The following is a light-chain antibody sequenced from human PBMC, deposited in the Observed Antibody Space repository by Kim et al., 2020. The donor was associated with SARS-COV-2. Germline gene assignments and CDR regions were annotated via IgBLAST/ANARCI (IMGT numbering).Light chain of an antibody. CDR2: GAS. Sequence: PGERATLSCRASQSVSSSYLAWYQQKPGQAPRLLIYGASSRATGIPDRFSGSGSGTDFTLTISRQEPEDFAVYYCQQYGSSPPWTFGQGTKVDIK. J-gene: IGKJ1*01. CDR1: QSVSSSY. CDR3: QQYGSSPPWT. V-gene: IGKV3-20*01.